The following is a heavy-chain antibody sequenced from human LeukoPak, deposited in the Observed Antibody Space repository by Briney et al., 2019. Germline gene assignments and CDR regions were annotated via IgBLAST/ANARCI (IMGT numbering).Heavy chain of an antibody. V-gene: IGHV3-23*01. CDR3: TKDLFPGYSSPTTNDY. CDR1: GFTFSTYA. CDR2: TSGGGGNT. D-gene: IGHD6-19*01. Sequence: GGSLRLSCAASGFTFSTYAMSWVRQAPGKGLEWVSATSGGGGNTYYADSVKGRFTISGDNSKNTLYLQMNSLRAEDTAVYYCTKDLFPGYSSPTTNDYWGQGTLVTVSS. J-gene: IGHJ4*02.